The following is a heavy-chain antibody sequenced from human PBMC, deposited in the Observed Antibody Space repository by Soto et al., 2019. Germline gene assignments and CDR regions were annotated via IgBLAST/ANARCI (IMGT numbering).Heavy chain of an antibody. V-gene: IGHV1-3*01. CDR3: ARSEYSSGWVGWFDP. CDR1: GYTFTSYA. J-gene: IGHJ5*02. Sequence: ASVKVSCKASGYTFTSYAMHWVRQAPGQRLEWMGWINAGNGNTKYSQKFQGRVTITRDTSASTAYMELSSLRSEDTAVYYCARSEYSSGWVGWFDPWGQGTLVTSPQ. D-gene: IGHD6-19*01. CDR2: INAGNGNT.